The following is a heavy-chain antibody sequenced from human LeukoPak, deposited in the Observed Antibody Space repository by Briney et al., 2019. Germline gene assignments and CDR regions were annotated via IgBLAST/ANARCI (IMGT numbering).Heavy chain of an antibody. D-gene: IGHD3-22*01. V-gene: IGHV1-18*01. CDR1: GYTFTSYG. CDR2: ISAYNGNT. CDR3: ARDQGYYYDSSGYYYVAYRWFDP. J-gene: IGHJ5*02. Sequence: GASVKVSCKASGYTFTSYGISWVRQAPGQGLEWMGWISAYNGNTNYAQKLQGRVTMTTDTSTSTAYMELRSLRSDDTAVCYCARDQGYYYDSSGYYYVAYRWFDPWGQGTLVTVSS.